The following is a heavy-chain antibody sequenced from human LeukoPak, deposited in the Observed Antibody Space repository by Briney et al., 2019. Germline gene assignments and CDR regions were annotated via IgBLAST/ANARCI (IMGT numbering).Heavy chain of an antibody. J-gene: IGHJ4*02. CDR3: ARHANGYYFDY. CDR1: GFTVSSNY. V-gene: IGHV3-21*01. Sequence: GGSLRLSCAASGFTVSSNYMSWVRQAPGKGLEWVSSISSSSSYIYYADSVKGRFTISRDNAKNSLYLQMNSLRAEDTAVYYCARHANGYYFDYWGQGTLVTVSS. D-gene: IGHD1-1*01. CDR2: ISSSSSYI.